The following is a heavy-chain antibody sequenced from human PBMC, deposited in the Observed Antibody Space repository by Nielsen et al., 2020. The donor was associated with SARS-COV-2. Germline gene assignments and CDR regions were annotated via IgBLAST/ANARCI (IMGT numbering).Heavy chain of an antibody. D-gene: IGHD4-23*01. Sequence: GESLKISCQGSGYTFTSYWIGWVRQMPGKGLEWMGVIYPRDPDTRYNPSFQGQVTISADKSISTVYLQWGGLKASDSAMYYCARNTYGGSTDYWGQGTLVTVSS. J-gene: IGHJ4*02. CDR3: ARNTYGGSTDY. CDR2: IYPRDPDT. V-gene: IGHV5-51*01. CDR1: GYTFTSYW.